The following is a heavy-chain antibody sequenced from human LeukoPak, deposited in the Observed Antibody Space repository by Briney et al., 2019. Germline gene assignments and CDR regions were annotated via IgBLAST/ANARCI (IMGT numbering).Heavy chain of an antibody. J-gene: IGHJ4*02. V-gene: IGHV3-23*01. CDR2: ISGSGGNT. CDR1: GFTFSSYA. D-gene: IGHD6-13*01. CDR3: AKERSRPGYSSSWYVPFDY. Sequence: PGGSLRLSCAASGFTFSSYAMSWVRQAPGKGLEWVSAISGSGGNTYYADSVKGRFTISRDNSKNTLYLQMNSLRAEDTAVYYCAKERSRPGYSSSWYVPFDYWGQGTLVTVSS.